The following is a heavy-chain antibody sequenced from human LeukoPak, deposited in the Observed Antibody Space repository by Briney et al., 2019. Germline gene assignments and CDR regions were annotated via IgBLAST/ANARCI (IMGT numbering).Heavy chain of an antibody. CDR2: LSGSGGST. CDR1: GFTFSSYA. V-gene: IGHV3-23*01. Sequence: GGPLRLSCAASGFTFSSYAMSWVRQAPGKALEWVSALSGSGGSTYYADSVKGRFTISRDKSKNTLYLQMDSLRAEDTAVYYCAKYRGFSGYEPSDYWGQGTLVTVSS. D-gene: IGHD5-12*01. CDR3: AKYRGFSGYEPSDY. J-gene: IGHJ4*02.